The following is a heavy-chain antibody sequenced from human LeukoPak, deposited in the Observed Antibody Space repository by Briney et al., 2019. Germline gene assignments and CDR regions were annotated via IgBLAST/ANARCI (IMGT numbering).Heavy chain of an antibody. Sequence: PGGSLRLSCVVSGFTFSSYSMIWVRQAPGKGLQWVSDINKDGSGTNYVDSVKGRFTISRDNAKNSLYLQMNSLRAEDTAVYYCGRHRSGSGTYFIAACGRGALASVSS. CDR3: GRHRSGSGTYFIAA. CDR1: GFTFSSYS. J-gene: IGHJ5*02. CDR2: INKDGSGT. V-gene: IGHV3-23*03. D-gene: IGHD3-10*01.